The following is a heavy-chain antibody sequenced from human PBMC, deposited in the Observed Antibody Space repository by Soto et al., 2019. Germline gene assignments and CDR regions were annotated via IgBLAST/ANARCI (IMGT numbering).Heavy chain of an antibody. CDR1: GGSISSYY. V-gene: IGHV4-59*08. J-gene: IGHJ4*02. Sequence: QVQLQESGPGLVKPSETLSLTCTVSGGSISSYYWSWIRQPPGKGLEWIGYIYYSGSTNYNPSLKSRVTIXXDTSNNPSSLKLSSVTAADTAVYYCARRWGAAFDYWGPGTLVTVSS. CDR3: ARRWGAAFDY. CDR2: IYYSGST. D-gene: IGHD1-26*01.